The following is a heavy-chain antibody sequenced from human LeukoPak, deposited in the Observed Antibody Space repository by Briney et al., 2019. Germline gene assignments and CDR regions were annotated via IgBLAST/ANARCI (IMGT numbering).Heavy chain of an antibody. J-gene: IGHJ1*01. CDR3: AKERLGEGTYFQD. Sequence: GGSLRLSCAASGFTFSSYSINWVRQAPGKGLEWVSSISSSSSYIYYADSVKGRFTISRDNAKNSLYLQMNSLRAEDTAVYFCAKERLGEGTYFQDWGQGTLVIVSS. V-gene: IGHV3-21*04. CDR2: ISSSSSYI. CDR1: GFTFSSYS. D-gene: IGHD1-1*01.